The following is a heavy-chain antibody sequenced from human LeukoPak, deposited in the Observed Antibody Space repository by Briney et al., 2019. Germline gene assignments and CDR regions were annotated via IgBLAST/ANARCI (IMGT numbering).Heavy chain of an antibody. CDR3: AKDISVGATPYYFDY. Sequence: GRSLRLSCAASGFTFDDDSMHWVRQAPGEGLEWSSGIYWNSDSIGYADAAKGRFTISRHNAKNSLDLQMNSPRAEDTALYYCAKDISVGATPYYFDYWGQGTLVTVSS. J-gene: IGHJ4*02. D-gene: IGHD1-26*01. CDR1: GFTFDDDS. CDR2: IYWNSDSI. V-gene: IGHV3-9*01.